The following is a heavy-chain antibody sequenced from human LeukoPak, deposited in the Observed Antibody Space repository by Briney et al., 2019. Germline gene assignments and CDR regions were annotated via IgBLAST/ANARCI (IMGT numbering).Heavy chain of an antibody. V-gene: IGHV1-69*13. CDR3: AREGYYYDSSGFHFDY. CDR1: GGTFSSYA. J-gene: IGHJ4*02. CDR2: IIPIFGTA. Sequence: SVKVSCKASGGTFSSYAISWVRQAPGQGLEWMGGIIPIFGTANYAQKFQGRVTITADESTSTAYMELSSLRSEDTAVYYCAREGYYYDSSGFHFDYWGQGTLVTVSS. D-gene: IGHD3-22*01.